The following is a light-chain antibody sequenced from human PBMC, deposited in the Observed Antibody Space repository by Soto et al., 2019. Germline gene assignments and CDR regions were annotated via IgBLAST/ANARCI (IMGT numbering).Light chain of an antibody. CDR2: SNN. J-gene: IGLJ2*01. CDR3: AAWDDSLNGPV. V-gene: IGLV1-44*01. CDR1: SSNIGSNT. Sequence: QPVLTQPPSASGTPGQRVTISCSGSSSNIGSNTVNWYQQLPGTAPKLLIYSNNQRPSGVPDRFSASKSGTSASLAISGLQSEDEADYYCAAWDDSLNGPVFGGGTKVTVL.